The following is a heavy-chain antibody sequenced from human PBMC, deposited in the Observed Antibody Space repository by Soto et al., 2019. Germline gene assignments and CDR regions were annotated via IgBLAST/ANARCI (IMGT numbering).Heavy chain of an antibody. CDR3: ARFSAGYSGYDADY. CDR1: GGTFSSYA. J-gene: IGHJ4*02. V-gene: IGHV1-69*01. CDR2: IIPIVGTA. D-gene: IGHD5-12*01. Sequence: QVQLVQSGAEVKKPGSSVKVSCKASGGTFSSYAISWVRQAPGKGLEWMGGIIPIVGTATYAQRFQGRVTITADESTCTAFMELSSLRSEDTAVYYCARFSAGYSGYDADYWGQGTLVTVSS.